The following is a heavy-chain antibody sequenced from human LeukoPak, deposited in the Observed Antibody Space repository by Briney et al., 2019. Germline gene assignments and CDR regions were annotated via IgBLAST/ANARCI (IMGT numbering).Heavy chain of an antibody. V-gene: IGHV3-21*01. Sequence: PGGSLRLSCAASGFTFSSYSMNWVRQAPGKGLEWVSSISSSSSYIYYADSVKGRFTISRDNAKNSLYLQMNSLRAEDTAVYYCAREYYDFWSGSQYYFEYWGQGTLVTVSS. D-gene: IGHD3-3*01. CDR2: ISSSSSYI. J-gene: IGHJ4*02. CDR1: GFTFSSYS. CDR3: AREYYDFWSGSQYYFEY.